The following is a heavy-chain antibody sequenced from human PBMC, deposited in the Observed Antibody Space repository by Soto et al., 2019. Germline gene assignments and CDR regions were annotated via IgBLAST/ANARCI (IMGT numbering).Heavy chain of an antibody. J-gene: IGHJ4*02. CDR2: SKNKADSYTT. CDR3: TVWGSGNDSGAA. V-gene: IGHV3-72*01. CDR1: GFTFSDHY. Sequence: EVQLVESGGGLVQPGGSLRLSCAASGFTFSDHYMDWVRQAPGKGLEWVGRSKNKADSYTTEYAASVKGRFTISRDGSKNSLFLQMNRLKTEDTAVYYCTVWGSGNDSGAAWGQGILVTVSS. D-gene: IGHD3-10*01.